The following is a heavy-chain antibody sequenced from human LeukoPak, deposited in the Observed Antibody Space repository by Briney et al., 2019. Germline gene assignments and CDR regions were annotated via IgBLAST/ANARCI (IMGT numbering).Heavy chain of an antibody. Sequence: KTSETLSLTCTVSGGSISSYYWSWIRQPPGKGLEWIGYIYYSGSTNYNPSLKSRVTISVDTSKNQFSLKLSSVTAADTAVYYCARVGRYDFWSGPVPNFDYWGQGTLVTVSS. J-gene: IGHJ4*02. CDR2: IYYSGST. CDR1: GGSISSYY. CDR3: ARVGRYDFWSGPVPNFDY. V-gene: IGHV4-59*01. D-gene: IGHD3-3*01.